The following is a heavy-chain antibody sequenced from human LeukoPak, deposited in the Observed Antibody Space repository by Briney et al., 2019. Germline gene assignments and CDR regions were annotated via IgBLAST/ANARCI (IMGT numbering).Heavy chain of an antibody. D-gene: IGHD3-10*01. CDR3: ARVAVRGVLTDY. J-gene: IGHJ4*02. CDR2: IYYSGGT. Sequence: SQTLSLTCTVSGGSISSGGYYWSWIRQHPGKGLEWIGYIYYSGGTYYNPSPKSRVTISVDTSKNQFSLKLSSVTAADTAVYYCARVAVRGVLTDYWGQGTLVTVSS. V-gene: IGHV4-31*03. CDR1: GGSISSGGYY.